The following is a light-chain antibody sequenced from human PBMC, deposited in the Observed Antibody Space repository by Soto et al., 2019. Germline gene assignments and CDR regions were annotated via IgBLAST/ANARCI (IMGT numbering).Light chain of an antibody. CDR2: GAS. CDR3: QRYGNSPPLT. CDR1: QSISSTS. Sequence: VLTQSPGTLSLSPGERATLSCRASQSISSTSLAWYQHQPGQAPRLLVYGASVRASGIPDRFSGGGSGTDFTLTISRLEPEDFAVYYCQRYGNSPPLTFGGGTKVEI. J-gene: IGKJ4*01. V-gene: IGKV3-20*01.